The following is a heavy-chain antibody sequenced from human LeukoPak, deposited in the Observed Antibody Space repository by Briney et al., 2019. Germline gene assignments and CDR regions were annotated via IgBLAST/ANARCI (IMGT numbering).Heavy chain of an antibody. CDR2: IHARGGT. V-gene: IGHV4-4*07. CDR1: GGSINNYY. CDR3: AREVVILTNWFDP. D-gene: IGHD3-22*01. Sequence: SETLSLTCAVSGGSINNYYWSWVRQPAGKGLEWIGRIHARGGTNYNPSLKSRVTMSLDTSKNQFSLKLSSVTAADTAVYYCAREVVILTNWFDPWGQGTLVTVSS. J-gene: IGHJ5*02.